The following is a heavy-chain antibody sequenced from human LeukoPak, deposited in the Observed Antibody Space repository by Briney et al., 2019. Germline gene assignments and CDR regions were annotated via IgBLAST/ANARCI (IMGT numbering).Heavy chain of an antibody. CDR3: ARDRYGDYLDY. CDR2: IYYSGST. CDR1: SGSISSGGYY. V-gene: IGHV4-31*03. D-gene: IGHD4-17*01. J-gene: IGHJ4*02. Sequence: SETLSLTCTVSSGSISSGGYYWSWIRQHPGKGLEWIGYIYYSGSTYYNPSLKSRVTISVDTSRNQFSLKLSSVTAADTAVYYCARDRYGDYLDYWGQGTLVTVSS.